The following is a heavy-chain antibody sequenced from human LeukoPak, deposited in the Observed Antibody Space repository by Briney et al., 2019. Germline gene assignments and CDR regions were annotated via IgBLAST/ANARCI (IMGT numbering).Heavy chain of an antibody. J-gene: IGHJ4*02. CDR2: ISSSGSTK. D-gene: IGHD3-10*01. CDR1: GFTFSDYY. CDR3: ARDGHAYGRGSPHY. Sequence: GGSLRLSCAASGFTFSDYYMSWIRQAAGKGLEWVSYISSSGSTKYYADSVKGRFTISRDNAKNSYLQMNSLRAEDTAVYYCARDGHAYGRGSPHYWGQGTLVTVSS. V-gene: IGHV3-11*01.